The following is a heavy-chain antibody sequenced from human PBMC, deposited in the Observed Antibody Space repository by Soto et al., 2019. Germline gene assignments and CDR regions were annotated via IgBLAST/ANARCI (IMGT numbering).Heavy chain of an antibody. CDR2: INPNSGGT. V-gene: IGHV1-2*02. J-gene: IGHJ6*02. D-gene: IGHD2-15*01. Sequence: ASVKVSCKASGYTFTGYYMHWVRQAPGQGLEWMGWINPNSGGTNYAQKFQGRVTMTRDTSISTAYMELSRLRSDDTAAYYCARAPGYCSGGSCYFDYGMDVWGQ. CDR1: GYTFTGYY. CDR3: ARAPGYCSGGSCYFDYGMDV.